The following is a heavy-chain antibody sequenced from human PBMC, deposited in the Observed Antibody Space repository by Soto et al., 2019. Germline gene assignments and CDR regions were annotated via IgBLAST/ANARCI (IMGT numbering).Heavy chain of an antibody. CDR3: ARVRILSGLFRSFDY. D-gene: IGHD3-10*01. Sequence: PGESLKISGEACGYRFASYWIAWERQMPGKGLGWMGIVYVDDSDTKYSTSFEGQVTISADKSVNNAYLQWTSLRASDTAMYYCARVRILSGLFRSFDYWGQGTQVTVSS. V-gene: IGHV5-51*03. J-gene: IGHJ4*02. CDR2: VYVDDSDT. CDR1: GYRFASYW.